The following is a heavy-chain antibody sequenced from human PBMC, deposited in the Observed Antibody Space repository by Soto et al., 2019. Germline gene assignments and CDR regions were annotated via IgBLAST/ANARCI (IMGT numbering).Heavy chain of an antibody. CDR3: ARAQQIWSGYQQPHYFDY. D-gene: IGHD3-3*01. CDR2: IYYSGST. V-gene: IGHV4-30-4*01. J-gene: IGHJ4*02. CDR1: GGCISSGDYY. Sequence: LAVTCTVSGGCISSGDYYWSWIRQPPGKGLEWIGYIYYSGSTYYNPPLKSRVTISVDTSKNQFSLKLRSVTDADTTVYYCARAQQIWSGYQQPHYFDYWGQGTVVTVSS.